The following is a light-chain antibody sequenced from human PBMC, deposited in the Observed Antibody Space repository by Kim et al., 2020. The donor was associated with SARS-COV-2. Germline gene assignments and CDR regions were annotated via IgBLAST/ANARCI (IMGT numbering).Light chain of an antibody. CDR2: INN. CDR1: SSNIGSNT. J-gene: IGLJ1*01. V-gene: IGLV1-44*01. Sequence: GQRVTISCSGRSSNIGSNTVNWYQQLPGTAPKLLIYINNRRPSGVPDRFSGSKSGTSASLAISGLQSEDEADYYCAAWDDSLNGPVFGTGTKVTVL. CDR3: AAWDDSLNGPV.